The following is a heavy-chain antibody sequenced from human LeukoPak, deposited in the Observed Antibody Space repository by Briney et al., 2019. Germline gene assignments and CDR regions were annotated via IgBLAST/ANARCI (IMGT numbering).Heavy chain of an antibody. Sequence: GGSLRLSCAASGFTFSNAWMSWVRQAPGKGLEWVGRIKSKNDGGTTDYAAPVKGRFTISRDDSKNTLYLQMNSLKTEDTAVYYCTTAPDTAMVTDVWGQGTTVTVSS. CDR2: IKSKNDGGTT. CDR1: GFTFSNAW. V-gene: IGHV3-15*01. D-gene: IGHD5-18*01. CDR3: TTAPDTAMVTDV. J-gene: IGHJ6*02.